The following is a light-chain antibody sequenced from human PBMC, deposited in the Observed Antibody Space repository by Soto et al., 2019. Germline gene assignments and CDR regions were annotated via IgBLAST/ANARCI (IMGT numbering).Light chain of an antibody. J-gene: IGKJ4*01. CDR1: QSISNY. CDR3: QHGYSTLPLT. Sequence: DVQMTQSPSALSASVGDRVTITCRASQSISNYLNWYQQKPGKAPNLLITAASSLQSGVPPRFSGSGSGSDFTLPITGLQPADFATYYCQHGYSTLPLTFGGGTKVEIK. V-gene: IGKV1-39*01. CDR2: AAS.